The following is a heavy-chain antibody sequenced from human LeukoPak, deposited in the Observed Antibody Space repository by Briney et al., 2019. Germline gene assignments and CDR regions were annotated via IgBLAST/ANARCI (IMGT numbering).Heavy chain of an antibody. J-gene: IGHJ4*02. CDR3: ARPDDGTYGGHLDY. V-gene: IGHV4-39*01. CDR1: GASVSSGPYY. CDR2: IYYSRNI. Sequence: SETLSLTCTVSGASVSSGPYYWGWIRQPPGKRLEWIGAIYYSRNIYYNPSLKSRVTISVDASKNQFFLDLTSVTAADTAVYYCARPDDGTYGGHLDYWGRGTLVTVSS. D-gene: IGHD4/OR15-4a*01.